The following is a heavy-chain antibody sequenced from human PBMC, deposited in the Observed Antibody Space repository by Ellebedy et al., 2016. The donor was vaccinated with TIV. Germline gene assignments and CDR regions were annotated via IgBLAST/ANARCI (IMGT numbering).Heavy chain of an antibody. V-gene: IGHV4-30-4*01. CDR3: ARQKTDSGSFLFDM. CDR1: GGSISSDDYY. Sequence: SETLSLTCTVSGGSISSDDYYWSWIRQPPGRGLEWIGYIYYSGSTYYNPSLKSRVTISGDTSKNQFSLHLTSVTAADTAVYYCARQKTDSGSFLFDMWGQGTLVTVSS. J-gene: IGHJ3*02. CDR2: IYYSGST. D-gene: IGHD3-3*01.